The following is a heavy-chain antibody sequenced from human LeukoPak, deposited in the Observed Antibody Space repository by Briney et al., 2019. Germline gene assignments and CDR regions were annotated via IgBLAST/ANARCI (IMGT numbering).Heavy chain of an antibody. CDR2: ISWNSGSI. D-gene: IGHD3-3*01. CDR1: GFTFDDYA. CDR3: ARDWTLLRFSEHNGMDV. Sequence: PGGSLRLSCAASGFTFDDYAMHWVRQAPGKGLEWVSGISWNSGSIGYADSVKGRFTISRDNSKNTLYLQMNSLRAEDTAVYYCARDWTLLRFSEHNGMDVWGQGTTVTVSS. V-gene: IGHV3-9*01. J-gene: IGHJ6*02.